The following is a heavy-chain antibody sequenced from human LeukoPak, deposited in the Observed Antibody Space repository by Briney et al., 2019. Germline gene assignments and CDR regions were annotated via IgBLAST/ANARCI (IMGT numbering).Heavy chain of an antibody. CDR3: ARHGYYSFDY. CDR1: GFTFSSYA. V-gene: IGHV3-23*01. Sequence: GGSLRLSCAASGFTFSSYAMSWVRQAPGKGLEWVSAISGSGGSTYYADSVKGRFTISRDNAKNSVFLQMNSLRAEDTAVYYCARHGYYSFDYWGQGTLVTVSS. CDR2: ISGSGGST. D-gene: IGHD4-17*01. J-gene: IGHJ4*02.